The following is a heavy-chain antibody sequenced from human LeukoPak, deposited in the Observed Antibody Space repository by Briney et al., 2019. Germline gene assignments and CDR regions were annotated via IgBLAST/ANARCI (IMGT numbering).Heavy chain of an antibody. V-gene: IGHV4-30-4*01. J-gene: IGHJ4*02. D-gene: IGHD1-26*01. CDR1: GGSISNDDYY. Sequence: SQTLSLTCTVSGGSISNDDYYWTWLRQSPGTGLEWIGYIFYRGSTYYNPSLKSRLTISVDTSKNQFSMKLTSVTAADTAIYFCARDQRSSGSNIFDYWGQGTLVTVSS. CDR3: ARDQRSSGSNIFDY. CDR2: IFYRGST.